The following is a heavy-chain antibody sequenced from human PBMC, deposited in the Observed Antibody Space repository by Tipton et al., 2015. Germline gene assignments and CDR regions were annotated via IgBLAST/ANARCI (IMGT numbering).Heavy chain of an antibody. Sequence: TLSLTCTVSGASVSDRGCYWTWIRQHPGKGLEWIGYIYYTGSTNYNPSLKSRVTISVDTSKNQFSLRLSSVTAADTAVYYCARFRGITMIVVQAFDIWGQGTMVTVSS. CDR1: GASVSDRGCY. J-gene: IGHJ3*02. CDR3: ARFRGITMIVVQAFDI. V-gene: IGHV4-61*08. D-gene: IGHD3-22*01. CDR2: IYYTGST.